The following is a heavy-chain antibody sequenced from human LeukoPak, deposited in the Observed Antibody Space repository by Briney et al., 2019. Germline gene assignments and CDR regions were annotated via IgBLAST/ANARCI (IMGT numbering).Heavy chain of an antibody. CDR1: GYTFTSYY. CDR2: INPSGGST. V-gene: IGHV1-46*01. Sequence: ASVKVSCKASGYTFTSYYMHWVRQAPGQGLEWMGIINPSGGSTSYAQKFQGRVTMTRDTSTSTVYMELSSLRSEDTAVYYCARDIAAHRGTALYYFDYWGQGTLVTVSS. D-gene: IGHD6-13*01. CDR3: ARDIAAHRGTALYYFDY. J-gene: IGHJ4*02.